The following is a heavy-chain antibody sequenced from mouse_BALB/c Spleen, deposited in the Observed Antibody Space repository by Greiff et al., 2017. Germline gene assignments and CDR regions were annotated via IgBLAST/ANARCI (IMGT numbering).Heavy chain of an antibody. Sequence: EVKVVESGGGLVKPGGSLKLSCAASGFAFSSYDMSWVRQTPEKRLEWVAYISSGGGSTYYPDTVKGRFTISRDNAKNTLYLQMSSLKSEDTAMYYCARYRYGAMDYWGQGTSVTVSS. V-gene: IGHV5-12-1*01. D-gene: IGHD2-14*01. CDR2: ISSGGGST. J-gene: IGHJ4*01. CDR3: ARYRYGAMDY. CDR1: GFAFSSYD.